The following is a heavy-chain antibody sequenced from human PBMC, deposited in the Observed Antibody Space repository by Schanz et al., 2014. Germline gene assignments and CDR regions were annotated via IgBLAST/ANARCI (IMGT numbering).Heavy chain of an antibody. CDR2: IYSSGST. CDR1: GFAFNNYG. J-gene: IGHJ6*02. V-gene: IGHV3-NL1*01. CDR3: ARAQGVIRLYYGVDV. D-gene: IGHD3-10*01. Sequence: QVQLAESGGGVVQPGRSLRLSCAASGFAFNNYGMHWVRQAPGKGLEWVSTIYSSGSTYYADSVRGRFTISRDNSMNTVYLQMNSLRSDDAAVYYCARAQGVIRLYYGVDVWGQGTTVTVSS.